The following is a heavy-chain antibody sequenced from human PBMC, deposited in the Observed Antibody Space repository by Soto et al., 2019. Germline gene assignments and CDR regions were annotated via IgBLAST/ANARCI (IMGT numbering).Heavy chain of an antibody. J-gene: IGHJ6*02. CDR2: IYWDDDK. CDR1: GFSLTTGGVG. CDR3: ALSRCGGDGLGSYSSHSYYGMDV. D-gene: IGHD2-21*02. V-gene: IGHV2-5*02. Sequence: QITLKESGPTLVKPTQTLTLTCTFSGFSLTTGGVGVGWIRQPPGKALEWLALIYWDDDKRYSPSLKSRLTVTKDTSKNQVLLTMTNMDPVDTATYYCALSRCGGDGLGSYSSHSYYGMDVWGQGTTVTVSS.